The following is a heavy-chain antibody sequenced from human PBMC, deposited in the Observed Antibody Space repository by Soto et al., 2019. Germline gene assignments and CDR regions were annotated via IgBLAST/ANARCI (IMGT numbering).Heavy chain of an antibody. Sequence: GGSLRLSCAASGFTFSSYSMNWVRQAPGKGLEWVSYISSSSSTIYYADSVKGRFTISRDNAKNSLYLQMNSLRDEDTAVYHCARDPGYCSGGCCYSGYYYGMDVWGQGTTVTVSS. CDR1: GFTFSSYS. V-gene: IGHV3-48*02. CDR2: ISSSSSTI. J-gene: IGHJ6*02. CDR3: ARDPGYCSGGCCYSGYYYGMDV. D-gene: IGHD2-15*01.